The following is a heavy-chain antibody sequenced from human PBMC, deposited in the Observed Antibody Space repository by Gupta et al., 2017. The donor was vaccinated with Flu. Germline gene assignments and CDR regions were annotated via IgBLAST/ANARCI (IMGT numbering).Heavy chain of an antibody. J-gene: IGHJ4*02. V-gene: IGHV4-59*01. CDR3: ARGKPSGVRQFDY. D-gene: IGHD2-8*02. CDR2: IYYSGST. CDR1: GGSISSYY. Sequence: QVQLQESGPGLVKPSETLSLTCTVSGGSISSYYWSWIRQPPGKGLEWIGYIYYSGSTNYNPSLKSRVTISVDTSKNQFSLKLSSVTAADTAVYYCARGKPSGVRQFDYWGQGTLVTVSS.